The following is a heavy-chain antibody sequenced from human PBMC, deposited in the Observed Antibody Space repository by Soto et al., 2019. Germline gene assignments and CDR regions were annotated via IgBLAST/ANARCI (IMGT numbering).Heavy chain of an antibody. V-gene: IGHV3-11*06. J-gene: IGHJ4*02. D-gene: IGHD2-8*01. CDR3: ASRGHCSNGQCHPFDY. CDR2: ISMSGSYK. CDR1: DFSLSGFY. Sequence: GGSLRLSCVGSDFSLSGFYMSWVRQAPGKGLEWLSFISMSGSYKTYAASVEGRFTISRDNVKNILYLQMDSLRVEDTAVYYCASRGHCSNGQCHPFDYWGQGTQVTVSS.